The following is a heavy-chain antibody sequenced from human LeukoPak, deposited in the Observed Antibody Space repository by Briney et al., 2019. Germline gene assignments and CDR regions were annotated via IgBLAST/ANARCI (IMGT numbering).Heavy chain of an antibody. D-gene: IGHD2-21*02. J-gene: IGHJ3*02. CDR2: IYTSGST. Sequence: PSQTLSLTCTVSGGSISSGSYYWSWIRQPAGTGLEWIGRIYTSGSTNYNPSLKSRVTISVDTSKNQFSLKLSSVTAADTAVYYCASGSCGGDCYSNLPGAFDIWGQGTMVTVSS. V-gene: IGHV4-61*02. CDR3: ASGSCGGDCYSNLPGAFDI. CDR1: GGSISSGSYY.